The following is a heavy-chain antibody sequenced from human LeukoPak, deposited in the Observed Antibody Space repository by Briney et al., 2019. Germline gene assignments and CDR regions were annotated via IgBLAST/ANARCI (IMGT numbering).Heavy chain of an antibody. CDR2: IKFHGHET. D-gene: IGHD2-8*01. CDR1: GFNFNNYD. Sequence: GGSLTLSRVASGFNFNNYDLHWVRQAPGKGLEWVAFIKFHGHETFYADSVGGRFTFSRDNSRNTSYLQMNSLRSEDTAVYYCAREAPICTNADCRTGFDYWGQGTLVAVSS. V-gene: IGHV3-30*02. J-gene: IGHJ4*02. CDR3: AREAPICTNADCRTGFDY.